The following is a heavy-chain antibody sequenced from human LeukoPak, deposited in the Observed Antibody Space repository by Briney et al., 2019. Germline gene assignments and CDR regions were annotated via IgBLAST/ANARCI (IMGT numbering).Heavy chain of an antibody. CDR1: GYTFTSYG. CDR3: ARSRGQYQLLYTGFDP. D-gene: IGHD2-2*02. Sequence: GASVKVSCKASGYTFTSYGISWVRQAPGQGLEWMGGIIPIFGTANYAQKFQGRVTITADESTSTAYMELSSLRSEDTAVYYCARSRGQYQLLYTGFDPWGQGTLVTVSS. CDR2: IIPIFGTA. J-gene: IGHJ5*02. V-gene: IGHV1-69*13.